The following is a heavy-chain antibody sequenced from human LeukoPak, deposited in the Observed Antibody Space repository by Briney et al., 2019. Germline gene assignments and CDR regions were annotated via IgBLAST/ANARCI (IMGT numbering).Heavy chain of an antibody. CDR3: ARAGNPGGNLASYGDYSDRGSWFDP. CDR2: IYHSGST. D-gene: IGHD4-17*01. CDR1: GYSISSGYY. Sequence: ASETLSLTCTVSGYSISSGYYWGWIRQPPGKGLEWIGSIYHSGSTYYNPSLKSRVTISVDTSKNQFSLKLSSVTAADTAVYYCARAGNPGGNLASYGDYSDRGSWFDPWGQGTLVTVSS. J-gene: IGHJ5*02. V-gene: IGHV4-38-2*02.